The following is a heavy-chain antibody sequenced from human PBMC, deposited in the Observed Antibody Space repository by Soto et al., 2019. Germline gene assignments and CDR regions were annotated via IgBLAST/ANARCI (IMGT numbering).Heavy chain of an antibody. D-gene: IGHD6-6*01. CDR2: IYYSGST. V-gene: IGHV4-31*03. Sequence: TLSLTCSVSGASISKGGYYWSWVRQHPGKGLEWIGFIYYSGSTSYNPSLKSRVSMSLDTSKNQFSLILKSVIAADTAVYYCTKAYAARGYYYYGMDVWGQGTTVTVSS. CDR3: TKAYAARGYYYYGMDV. J-gene: IGHJ6*02. CDR1: GASISKGGYY.